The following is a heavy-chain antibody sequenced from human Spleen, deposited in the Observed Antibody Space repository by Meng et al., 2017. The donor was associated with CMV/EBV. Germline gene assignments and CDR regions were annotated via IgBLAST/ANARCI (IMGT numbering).Heavy chain of an antibody. CDR3: ARGATILGVATGWFDP. Sequence: GGSISSGGYNWDWIRQHPEKGLEWIGYIDNSGNTKYNPSLKSRLTISVDTSKNQFSLKLTSVTAADTAVYYCARGATILGVATGWFDPWGQGTLVTVS. CDR1: GGSISSGGYN. CDR2: IDNSGNT. V-gene: IGHV4-31*02. J-gene: IGHJ5*02. D-gene: IGHD3-3*01.